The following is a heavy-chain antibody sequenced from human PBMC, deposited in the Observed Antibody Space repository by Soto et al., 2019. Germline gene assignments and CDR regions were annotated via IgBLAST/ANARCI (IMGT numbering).Heavy chain of an antibody. CDR3: AKEKISTSCCNWFDP. D-gene: IGHD2-2*01. CDR1: GFIFTTDW. V-gene: IGHV3-74*01. Sequence: GGSLRLSCEASGFIFTTDWMHWVLQVPGKGLMWVSRMGPDETTTGYADSVKGRFTVSRDNAKNTVYLQMNSLRAEDTAVYYCAKEKISTSCCNWFDPWGQGTLVTVSS. J-gene: IGHJ5*02. CDR2: MGPDETTT.